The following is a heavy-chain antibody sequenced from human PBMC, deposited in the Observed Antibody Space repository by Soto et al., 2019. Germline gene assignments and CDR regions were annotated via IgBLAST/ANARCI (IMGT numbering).Heavy chain of an antibody. CDR2: IIPIFGTA. Sequence: SVKVSCKASGGTFSSYAISWVRQAPGQGLEWMGGIIPIFGTANYAQKFQGRATITADESTSTAYMELSSLRSEDTAVYYCARYGNYYDCSGYHHYWGQGTLVTVSS. V-gene: IGHV1-69*13. J-gene: IGHJ4*02. CDR3: ARYGNYYDCSGYHHY. CDR1: GGTFSSYA. D-gene: IGHD3-22*01.